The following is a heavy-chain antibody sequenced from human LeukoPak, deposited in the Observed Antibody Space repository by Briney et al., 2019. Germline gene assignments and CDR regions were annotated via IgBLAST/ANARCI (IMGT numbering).Heavy chain of an antibody. D-gene: IGHD1-26*01. V-gene: IGHV3-48*02. CDR3: ASSGSYRFDY. Sequence: QPGGSLRLSCAASGFTFSSYSMNWVRQAPGKGLEWVSHITASGTAMFYADSVKGRSTISRDNAKNSLYLQMNSLRDEDTAVYYCASSGSYRFDYWGQGTLVTVSS. CDR1: GFTFSSYS. CDR2: ITASGTAM. J-gene: IGHJ4*02.